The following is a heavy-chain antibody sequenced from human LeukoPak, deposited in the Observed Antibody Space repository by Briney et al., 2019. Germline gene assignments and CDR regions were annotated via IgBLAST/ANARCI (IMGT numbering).Heavy chain of an antibody. CDR1: GYTFTSYA. CDR3: ARDDGGSSSSY. V-gene: IGHV7-4-1*02. J-gene: IGHJ4*02. CDR2: INTNTGNP. Sequence: VASVNVSCKASGYTFTSYAMNWVRQAPGQGLTWMGWINTNTGNPTYPQRFTGRFVFSLDTSVSTAYLQISSLKPEDTAVYYCARDDGGSSSSYWGQGTLVTVSS. D-gene: IGHD6-13*01.